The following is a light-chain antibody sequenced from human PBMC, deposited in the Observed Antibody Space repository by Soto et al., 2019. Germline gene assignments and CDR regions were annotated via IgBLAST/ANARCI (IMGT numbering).Light chain of an antibody. CDR3: QQYYNSPLT. Sequence: DIVMTQSPDSLSVSLGETATIRCKSSQSVLYSSNNKNYLAWYQQKPGQPPKLLIYWASTRESGVPDRFSGSGSGTDFTLTISSLQAEDVAVYYCQQYYNSPLTFAGGTMVEIK. CDR2: WAS. J-gene: IGKJ4*01. V-gene: IGKV4-1*01. CDR1: QSVLYSSNNKNY.